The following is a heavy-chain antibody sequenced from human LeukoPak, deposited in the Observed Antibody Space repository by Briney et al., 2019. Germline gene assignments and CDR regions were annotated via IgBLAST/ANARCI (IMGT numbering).Heavy chain of an antibody. CDR1: GYTFTSYG. CDR2: FDPEDGET. CDR3: ATFYGDRGDY. D-gene: IGHD4-17*01. V-gene: IGHV1-24*01. Sequence: ASVKVSCKASGYTFTSYGISWVRQAPGQGLEWMGGFDPEDGETIYAQKFQGRVTMTEDTSTDTAYMELSSLRSEDTAVYYCATFYGDRGDYWGQGTLVPVSS. J-gene: IGHJ4*02.